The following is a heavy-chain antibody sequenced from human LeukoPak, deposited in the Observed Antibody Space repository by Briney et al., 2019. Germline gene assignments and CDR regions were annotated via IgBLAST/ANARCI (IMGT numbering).Heavy chain of an antibody. CDR2: VYVGAST. V-gene: IGHV3-53*01. CDR1: GFHVSTNY. Sequence: GGSLRLSCAASGFHVSTNYMSWVRQAPGRGREWVSVVYVGASTYYAASVKGRFTISRDDSKNTLSLQMNSLRVEDTAVYYCARGRFGEFHFDNWGQGTLVTVSS. CDR3: ARGRFGEFHFDN. D-gene: IGHD3-10*01. J-gene: IGHJ4*02.